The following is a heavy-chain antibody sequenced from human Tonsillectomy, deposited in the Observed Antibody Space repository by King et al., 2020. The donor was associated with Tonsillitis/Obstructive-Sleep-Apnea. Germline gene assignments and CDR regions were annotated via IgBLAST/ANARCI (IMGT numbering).Heavy chain of an antibody. Sequence: VQLQQWGAGLLKPSETLSLTCAVYGGSFSGYYWSWIRQPPGKGLEWIGEINHSGSTNYNPSLKSRVTISVDTSKNQFSLKLSSVTAADPAVYYCARALDYGDYGEGWFDPWGQGTLVTVSS. D-gene: IGHD4-17*01. CDR2: INHSGST. J-gene: IGHJ5*02. CDR3: ARALDYGDYGEGWFDP. V-gene: IGHV4-34*01. CDR1: GGSFSGYY.